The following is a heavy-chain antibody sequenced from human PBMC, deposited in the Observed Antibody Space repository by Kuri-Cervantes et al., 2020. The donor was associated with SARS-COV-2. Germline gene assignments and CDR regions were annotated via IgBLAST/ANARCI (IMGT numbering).Heavy chain of an antibody. CDR2: INPDGSYT. J-gene: IGHJ3*02. CDR1: GFTFSGHW. Sequence: GESLKISCAASGFTFSGHWIHWVRQAPGKGLVWVSRINPDGSYTNNADSVKGRFTLSRDNAKNTLYLQMNSLRAEDTAVYYCAKVANYDYVWGSYRNDAFDIWGQGTMVTVSS. V-gene: IGHV3-74*01. CDR3: AKVANYDYVWGSYRNDAFDI. D-gene: IGHD3-16*02.